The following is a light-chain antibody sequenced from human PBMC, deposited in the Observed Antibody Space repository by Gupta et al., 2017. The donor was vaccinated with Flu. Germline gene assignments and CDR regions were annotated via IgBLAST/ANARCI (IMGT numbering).Light chain of an antibody. CDR3: QQYGTSPQT. Sequence: EIVLTQSPGTLSLSPGERATLSCRASQSLSSSYLGWYQQRPGQAPYLAWYQQKPGQAPRLLIYGASRRATGIPDRFSGSGSGTDFTLTISRLEPEDFAVYYCQQYGTSPQTFGQGTKVEIK. CDR1: QSLSSSY. CDR2: GAS. J-gene: IGKJ1*01. V-gene: IGKV3-20*01.